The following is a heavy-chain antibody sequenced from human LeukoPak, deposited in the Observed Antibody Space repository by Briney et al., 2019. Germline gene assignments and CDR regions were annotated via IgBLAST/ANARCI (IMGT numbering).Heavy chain of an antibody. Sequence: GGSLRLSCAASGFTFSSYGMHWVRQAPGKGLEWVAVIWYDGSNKYYADSVKGRFTISRDNSKNTLYLQMNSLRAEDTAVYYCARHSGSYFDAFDIWGQGTMVTVSS. CDR1: GFTFSSYG. V-gene: IGHV3-33*01. J-gene: IGHJ3*02. CDR3: ARHSGSYFDAFDI. D-gene: IGHD1-26*01. CDR2: IWYDGSNK.